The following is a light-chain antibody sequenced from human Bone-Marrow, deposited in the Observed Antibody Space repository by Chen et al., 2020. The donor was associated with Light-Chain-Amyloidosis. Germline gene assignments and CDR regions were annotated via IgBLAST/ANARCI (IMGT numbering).Light chain of an antibody. Sequence: QSALTQPASVSGSPGQSITIPGTGTSSDVGGDNHVSWYQQHPDKAPKLMIAEVTNRPSWVPDRFSGSKSDNTASLTISGLQTEDEADYFCSSYTITNTLVFGSGTRVTVL. J-gene: IGLJ1*01. CDR3: SSYTITNTLV. CDR1: SSDVGGDNH. CDR2: EVT. V-gene: IGLV2-14*01.